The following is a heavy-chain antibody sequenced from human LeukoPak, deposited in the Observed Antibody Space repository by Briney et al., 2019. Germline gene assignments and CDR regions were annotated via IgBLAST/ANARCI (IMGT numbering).Heavy chain of an antibody. CDR1: GYTFTSYG. J-gene: IGHJ3*02. CDR2: INAYNGNT. CDR3: ARVKVTDDAFDI. V-gene: IGHV1-18*01. D-gene: IGHD2-21*02. Sequence: ASVKVSCKASGYTFTSYGISWVRQAPGLGLEWMGWINAYNGNTNYAQKFQGRVTMTTDTSTSTAYMELRSLRSDDTAVYYCARVKVTDDAFDIWGQGTMVTVSS.